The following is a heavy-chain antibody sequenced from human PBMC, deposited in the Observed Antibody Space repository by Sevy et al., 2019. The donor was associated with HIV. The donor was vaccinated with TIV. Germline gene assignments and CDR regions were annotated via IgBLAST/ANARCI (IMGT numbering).Heavy chain of an antibody. V-gene: IGHV3-30-3*01. J-gene: IGHJ6*02. CDR2: ISFDGTNK. D-gene: IGHD4-17*01. CDR3: ASGNSPSVTTAPLYYYYGLDV. Sequence: GGSLRLSCAASGFIFRNYAVHWVRQAPGKGLEWLAIISFDGTNKYYADAVKGRFTVSRNNAKNTLYLKMNSLRTEDTAIYCGASGNSPSVTTAPLYYYYGLDVWGQGTTVTVSS. CDR1: GFIFRNYA.